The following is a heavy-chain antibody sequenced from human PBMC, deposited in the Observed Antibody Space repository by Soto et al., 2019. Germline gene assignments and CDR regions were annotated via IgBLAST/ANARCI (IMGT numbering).Heavy chain of an antibody. V-gene: IGHV1-18*04. CDR1: GYTFTGYY. CDR2: ISAYNGNT. CDR3: ARGGIAAAGTNYDY. D-gene: IGHD6-13*01. Sequence: ASVKVSCKASGYTFTGYYMHWVRQAPGQGLEWMGWISAYNGNTNYAQKLQGRVTMTTDTSTSTAYMELRSLRSDDTAVYYCARGGIAAAGTNYDYWGQGTLVTVSS. J-gene: IGHJ4*02.